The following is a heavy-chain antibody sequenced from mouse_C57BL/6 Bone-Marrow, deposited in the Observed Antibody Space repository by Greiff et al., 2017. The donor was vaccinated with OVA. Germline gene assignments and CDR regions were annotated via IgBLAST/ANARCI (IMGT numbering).Heavy chain of an antibody. CDR2: ISSGSSTI. CDR1: GFTFSDYG. V-gene: IGHV5-17*01. Sequence: EVQLVESGGGLVKPGGSLKLSCAASGFTFSDYGMHWVRQAPEKGLEWVAYISSGSSTIYYADTVKGLFTISRDNAKNTLFLQMTSLRSEDTAMYYCARGDYGRFDYWGQGTTLTVSS. D-gene: IGHD1-1*01. J-gene: IGHJ2*01. CDR3: ARGDYGRFDY.